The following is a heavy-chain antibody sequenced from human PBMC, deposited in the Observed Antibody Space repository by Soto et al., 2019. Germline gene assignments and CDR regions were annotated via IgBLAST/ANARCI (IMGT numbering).Heavy chain of an antibody. Sequence: PSETLSLTCTVSGASISYGGFSWSWIRQSPGKGLEWIGYISHLESTYFHPSFKSRLTMSIDRTRNQFSLKLSSVTAADMAVYYCARGGRYDSFDYWGQGVLVTVSS. J-gene: IGHJ4*02. CDR3: ARGGRYDSFDY. D-gene: IGHD2-15*01. CDR1: GASISYGGFS. CDR2: ISHLEST. V-gene: IGHV4-30-2*06.